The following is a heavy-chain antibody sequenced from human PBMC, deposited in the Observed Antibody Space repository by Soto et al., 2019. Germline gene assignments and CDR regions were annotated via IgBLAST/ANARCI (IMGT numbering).Heavy chain of an antibody. CDR1: GFTFSSYG. CDR3: AKDLGTVGAAQH. V-gene: IGHV3-30*18. CDR2: ISYDGSNK. D-gene: IGHD1-26*01. Sequence: XGSLRLACAASGFTFSSYGMHWVRQAPGRGLEWVAVISYDGSNKYYADSVKGRFTISRDNSKNTLYLQMNSLRAEDTAVYYCAKDLGTVGAAQHWGQGTLVTVSS. J-gene: IGHJ1*01.